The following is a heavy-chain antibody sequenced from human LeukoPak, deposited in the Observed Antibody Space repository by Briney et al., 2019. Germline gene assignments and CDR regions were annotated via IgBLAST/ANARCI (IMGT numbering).Heavy chain of an antibody. V-gene: IGHV3-48*01. J-gene: IGHJ4*02. CDR1: GFTFSSYS. CDR3: ARDARGIVGATWKFDY. CDR2: ISSSSSTI. D-gene: IGHD1-26*01. Sequence: PGRSLRLSCAASGFTFSSYSMNWVRQAPGKGLEWVSYISSSSSTIYYADSVKGRFTISRDNAKNSLYLQMNSLRAEDTAVYYCARDARGIVGATWKFDYWGQGTLVTVSS.